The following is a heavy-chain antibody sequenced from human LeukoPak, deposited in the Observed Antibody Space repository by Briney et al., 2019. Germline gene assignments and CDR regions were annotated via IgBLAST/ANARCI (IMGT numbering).Heavy chain of an antibody. CDR1: GFTFNSYA. CDR2: IYGGGST. V-gene: IGHV3-53*01. Sequence: PGRSLRLSCAASGFTFNSYAMHWVRQAPGKGLEWVSVIYGGGSTFYADSVKGRSTISRDNSQNTMYLQMNGLRAEDTAVYYCATWPGAWYGEDYWGQGTLVTVST. J-gene: IGHJ4*02. D-gene: IGHD3-10*01. CDR3: ATWPGAWYGEDY.